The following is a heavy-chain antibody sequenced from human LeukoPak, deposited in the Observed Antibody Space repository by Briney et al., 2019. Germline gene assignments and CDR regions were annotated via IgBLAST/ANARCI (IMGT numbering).Heavy chain of an antibody. CDR3: AREGEGLDY. J-gene: IGHJ4*02. CDR2: IISGSYI. V-gene: IGHV3-69-1*01. Sequence: GGSLRLSCVASGFTFGDYAMTWVRQAPGKGLEWVSSIISGSYIYYADSVKGRFTISRDNAKNSLYLQMNSLRAEDTAVYYCAREGEGLDYWGQGTLVTVSS. CDR1: GFTFGDYA. D-gene: IGHD3-10*01.